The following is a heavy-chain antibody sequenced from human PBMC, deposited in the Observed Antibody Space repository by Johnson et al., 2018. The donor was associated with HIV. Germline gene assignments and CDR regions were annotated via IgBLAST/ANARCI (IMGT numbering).Heavy chain of an antibody. Sequence: VQLVESGGGLIQPGGSLRLSCAASGFTFSSYAMHWVRQAPGKGLEWVAIIYYDGTNKYYADSVKGRFTISRDNSKNTLSLQMISLRAEDTAMYYCAKARSLLDYGGFDAFDIWGQGTLVIVSS. V-gene: IGHV3-33*06. D-gene: IGHD4-23*01. CDR2: IYYDGTNK. CDR1: GFTFSSYA. CDR3: AKARSLLDYGGFDAFDI. J-gene: IGHJ3*02.